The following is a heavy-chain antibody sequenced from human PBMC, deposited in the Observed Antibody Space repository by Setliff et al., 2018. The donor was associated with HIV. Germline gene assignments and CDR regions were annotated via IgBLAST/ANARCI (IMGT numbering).Heavy chain of an antibody. J-gene: IGHJ6*04. Sequence: ASVKVSCKVSGGTFTRNCISWLRRATGQGLEWMGWMNPNSGVSGYAEKFQGRVTMTRDTSISTAYMELSSLTSEDTAVYWCARGKGVGGVIITGGLDVWGKGTTVNVSS. V-gene: IGHV1-8*01. CDR1: GGTFTRNC. CDR3: ARGKGVGGVIITGGLDV. CDR2: MNPNSGVS. D-gene: IGHD3-10*01.